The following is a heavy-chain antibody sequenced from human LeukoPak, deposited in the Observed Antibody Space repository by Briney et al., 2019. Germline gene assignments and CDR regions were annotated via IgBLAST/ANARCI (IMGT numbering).Heavy chain of an antibody. D-gene: IGHD6-19*01. V-gene: IGHV3-74*03. Sequence: GGSLRLSCAASGFTFSSYWMHWVRHAPGKGLVWLSRINSDGYSISYADSVKGRFTISRDNAKNTLYLQMNTLTAEDTAMYYCARAVAVAGTDYWGQGTLVTVSS. J-gene: IGHJ4*02. CDR1: GFTFSSYW. CDR3: ARAVAVAGTDY. CDR2: INSDGYSI.